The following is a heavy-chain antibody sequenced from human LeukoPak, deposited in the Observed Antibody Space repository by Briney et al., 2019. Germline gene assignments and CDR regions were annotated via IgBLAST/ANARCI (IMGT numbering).Heavy chain of an antibody. CDR2: IYNSGST. Sequence: SGTLSLTCTVSGGSISSYYWSWIWQPPGKGLEWVGDIYNSGSTNYNPSLKSRVTISVDTSKNQFSLKLSSVTAADTAVYYCARGRDYDILTGYYLHPYFDYWGQGTLVTVSS. D-gene: IGHD3-9*01. CDR1: GGSISSYY. CDR3: ARGRDYDILTGYYLHPYFDY. V-gene: IGHV4-59*01. J-gene: IGHJ4*02.